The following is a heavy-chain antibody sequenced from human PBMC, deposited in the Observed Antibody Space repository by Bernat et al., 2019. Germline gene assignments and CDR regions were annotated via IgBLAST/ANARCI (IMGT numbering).Heavy chain of an antibody. CDR3: AIRMATMGGYFDY. V-gene: IGHV4-30-4*01. J-gene: IGHJ4*02. CDR1: GGSISSGNYY. CDR2: IYYSGST. Sequence: QVQLQESGPGLEKPSQTLSLTCTVSGGSISSGNYYWSWIRQPPGQGLDWIGYIYYSGSTYYNPSLKSRATISLDTSKNQFSLKLSSVTAADTAVYYCAIRMATMGGYFDYWGQGTLVTVSS. D-gene: IGHD5-24*01.